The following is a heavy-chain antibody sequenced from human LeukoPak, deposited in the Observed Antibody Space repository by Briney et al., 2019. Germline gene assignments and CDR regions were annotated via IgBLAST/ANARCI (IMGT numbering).Heavy chain of an antibody. J-gene: IGHJ4*02. CDR1: GFTFSSYA. Sequence: PGGSLRLSCAASGFTFSSYAMSWVRQAPGKGLEWVSDITSSGDSTYYADSVKGRFTISRDNPKNTLYLQMNSLRAEDTAIYYCVKEYFGFAFDYWGLGTVVTVSS. CDR2: ITSSGDST. V-gene: IGHV3-23*01. D-gene: IGHD3-9*01. CDR3: VKEYFGFAFDY.